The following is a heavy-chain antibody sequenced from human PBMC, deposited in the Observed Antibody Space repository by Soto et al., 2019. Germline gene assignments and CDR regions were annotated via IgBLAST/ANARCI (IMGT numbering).Heavy chain of an antibody. J-gene: IGHJ4*02. Sequence: EVRLVESGGGLVQPGGSLRLSCAASGFTFSSYGMNWVRQAPGKGLEWVSFIGSGTGTIYYADSVKGRFTISRDNAKTSLYLQLNSLRDEDTAVYYCARGYGTADYWGQGTLVTVSS. CDR2: IGSGTGTI. V-gene: IGHV3-48*02. CDR1: GFTFSSYG. D-gene: IGHD4-17*01. CDR3: ARGYGTADY.